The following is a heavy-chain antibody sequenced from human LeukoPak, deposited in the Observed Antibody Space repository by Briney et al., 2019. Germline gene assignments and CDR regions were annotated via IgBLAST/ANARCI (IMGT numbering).Heavy chain of an antibody. Sequence: PGRSLRLSCAASGFTFDDYAMHWVRKAPGKGLEWVSGISWNSGSIGYADSVKGRFTISRDNAKNSLYLQMNSLRAEDTALYYCAKDATYCSSTSCYVGVDNWFDPWGQGTLVTVSS. CDR2: ISWNSGSI. D-gene: IGHD2-2*01. CDR1: GFTFDDYA. J-gene: IGHJ5*02. V-gene: IGHV3-9*01. CDR3: AKDATYCSSTSCYVGVDNWFDP.